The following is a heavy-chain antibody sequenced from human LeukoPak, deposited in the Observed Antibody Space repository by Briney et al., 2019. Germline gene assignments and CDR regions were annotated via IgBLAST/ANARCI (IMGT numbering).Heavy chain of an antibody. CDR3: ARDRDYYDSSGRYYYGMDV. J-gene: IGHJ6*02. D-gene: IGHD3-22*01. CDR1: GFTVSSNY. V-gene: IGHV3-53*01. Sequence: GGSLRLSCAASGFTVSSNYMSWVRQAPGKGLEWVSVIYSGGSTYYADSVKGRFTISRDNSKNTLYLQMNSLRAEDTAVYYCARDRDYYDSSGRYYYGMDVWGQGTTVTVSS. CDR2: IYSGGST.